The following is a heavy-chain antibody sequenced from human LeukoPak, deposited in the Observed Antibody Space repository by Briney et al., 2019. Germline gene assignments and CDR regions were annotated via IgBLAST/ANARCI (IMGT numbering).Heavy chain of an antibody. J-gene: IGHJ4*02. CDR3: ASDRSGYSSSWAPFDY. CDR1: GFTFSSYG. Sequence: GGSLRLSCAASGFTFSSYGMPWVRQAPGKGLEWVAVIWYDGSNKYYADSVKGRFTISRDNSKNTLYLQMNSLRAEDTAVYYCASDRSGYSSSWAPFDYWGQGTLVTVSS. CDR2: IWYDGSNK. V-gene: IGHV3-33*01. D-gene: IGHD6-13*01.